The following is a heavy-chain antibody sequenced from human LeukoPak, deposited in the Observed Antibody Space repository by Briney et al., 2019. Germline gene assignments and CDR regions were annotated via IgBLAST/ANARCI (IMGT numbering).Heavy chain of an antibody. V-gene: IGHV3-30*04. CDR1: GFTFSSYA. Sequence: PGGSLRLSCAASGFTFSSYAMHWVRQAPGKGLEWVAVISYDGSNKYYADSVKGRFTISRDNSKSTLYLQMNSLRAEDTAVYYCARVFYSSGWYGNFDYWGQGTLVTVSS. CDR2: ISYDGSNK. CDR3: ARVFYSSGWYGNFDY. D-gene: IGHD6-19*01. J-gene: IGHJ4*02.